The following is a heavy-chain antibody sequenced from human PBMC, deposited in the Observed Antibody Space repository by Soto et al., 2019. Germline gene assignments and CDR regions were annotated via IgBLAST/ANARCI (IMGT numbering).Heavy chain of an antibody. V-gene: IGHV3-74*01. CDR2: ISPDGITT. CDR3: ADSWLPTSY. D-gene: IGHD3-10*01. CDR1: GFSFIHYW. J-gene: IGHJ4*02. Sequence: GGSLRLSVAASGFSFIHYWMHWVRQAPGKGLVWVSRISPDGITTTYADSVKGRFTISRDNAKSTLYLQMNSLTVEDGAVYYCADSWLPTSYWGPGTLVTVSS.